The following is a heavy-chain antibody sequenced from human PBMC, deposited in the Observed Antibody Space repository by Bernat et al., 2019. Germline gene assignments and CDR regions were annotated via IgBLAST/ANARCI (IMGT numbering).Heavy chain of an antibody. D-gene: IGHD3-10*01. J-gene: IGHJ4*02. V-gene: IGHV1-69*08. CDR3: AREQPEDEGSGRDGYLDY. CDR2: IIPILGIA. CDR1: GGTFSSYT. Sequence: QVQLVQSGAEVKKPGSSVKVSCKASGGTFSSYTISWVRQAPGQGLEWMGRIIPILGIANYAQKFQGRVTITADKSTSTAYMERSSRRAEDTAGEDGAREQPEDEGSGRDGYLDYWGQGTLVTVAS.